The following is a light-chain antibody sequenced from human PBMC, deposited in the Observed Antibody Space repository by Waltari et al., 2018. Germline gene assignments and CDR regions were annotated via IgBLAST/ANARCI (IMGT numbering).Light chain of an antibody. CDR1: SGHSSHV. Sequence: QLVLTQSPSASASLGAPVKLTCTLTSGHSSHVLPWLQQQPEKGPRYLMRVNSDGSHSRGDEIPDRFSGSSSGAERYLTISSLQSEDEADYYCQTGGHGTWVFGGGTKLTVL. J-gene: IGLJ3*02. CDR2: VNSDGSH. V-gene: IGLV4-69*01. CDR3: QTGGHGTWV.